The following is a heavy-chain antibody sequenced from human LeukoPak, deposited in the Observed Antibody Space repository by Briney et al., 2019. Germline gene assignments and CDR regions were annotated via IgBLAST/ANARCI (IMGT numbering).Heavy chain of an antibody. V-gene: IGHV1-8*01. CDR2: MNPNSGST. D-gene: IGHD5-18*01. CDR3: ATHTAYGTWFDY. J-gene: IGHJ4*02. Sequence: ASVKVSCKASGYTFTNYDINWMRQATGQGLEWMGWMNPNSGSTGYAQKFQGRVTMTRSTSMSTAYMELSSLRSEDTAVYYCATHTAYGTWFDYWGQGTLVTVSS. CDR1: GYTFTNYD.